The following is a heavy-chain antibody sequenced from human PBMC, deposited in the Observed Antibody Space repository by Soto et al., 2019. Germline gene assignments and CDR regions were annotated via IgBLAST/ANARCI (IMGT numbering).Heavy chain of an antibody. CDR2: IYYSGST. J-gene: IGHJ3*02. CDR3: ARRRLGYCSSTSCYDDAFDI. CDR1: GGSISSGGYY. D-gene: IGHD2-2*01. Sequence: QVQLQESGPGLVKPSQTLSLTCTVSGGSISSGGYYWSWIRQHPGKGLEWIGYIYYSGSTYYNPSLKGRVTISVYTSKNQFSLKLSSVTAADTAVYYCARRRLGYCSSTSCYDDAFDIWGQGTMVTVSS. V-gene: IGHV4-31*03.